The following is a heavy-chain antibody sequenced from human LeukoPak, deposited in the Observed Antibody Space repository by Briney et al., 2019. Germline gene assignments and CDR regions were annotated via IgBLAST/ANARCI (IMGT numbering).Heavy chain of an antibody. J-gene: IGHJ4*02. CDR1: GYAFTGYY. V-gene: IGHV1-2*02. D-gene: IGHD3-3*01. Sequence: GASVKVSCKASGYAFTGYYIHWVRQAPGQGLEWMGWINPDSGGTNSAQKFQGRITMTRDTSINTAYMELSRLTSDDTAVYYCARDEYDFWSGPRGYWGQGTLVTVSS. CDR3: ARDEYDFWSGPRGY. CDR2: INPDSGGT.